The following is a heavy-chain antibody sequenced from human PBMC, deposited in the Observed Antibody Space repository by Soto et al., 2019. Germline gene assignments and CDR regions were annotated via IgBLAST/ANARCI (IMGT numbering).Heavy chain of an antibody. D-gene: IGHD4-4*01. CDR2: IIPIFGTA. CDR1: GGTFSSYA. Sequence: QVQLVQSGAEVKKPGSSVKVSCKASGGTFSSYAISWVRQAPGQGLEWMGGIIPIFGTANYAQKFQGRVTITADESTSTAYMELSSLRSEDTAVYYCARGRGKPVTLPYNWFDPWGQGTLVTVSS. V-gene: IGHV1-69*01. CDR3: ARGRGKPVTLPYNWFDP. J-gene: IGHJ5*02.